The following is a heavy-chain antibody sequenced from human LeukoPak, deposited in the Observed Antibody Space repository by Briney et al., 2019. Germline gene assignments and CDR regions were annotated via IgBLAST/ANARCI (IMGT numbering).Heavy chain of an antibody. J-gene: IGHJ4*02. CDR3: ARAYSSSWYAGY. D-gene: IGHD6-13*01. V-gene: IGHV3-30*03. Sequence: GESLRLSCAASGFTFSNYAMHWVRQAPGEGPEWVAVAPSDGGTKQYADSVKGRFTISRDDSKSTLFLEMNTLRDEDTAVYYCARAYSSSWYAGYWGQGTLVTVPS. CDR1: GFTFSNYA. CDR2: APSDGGTK.